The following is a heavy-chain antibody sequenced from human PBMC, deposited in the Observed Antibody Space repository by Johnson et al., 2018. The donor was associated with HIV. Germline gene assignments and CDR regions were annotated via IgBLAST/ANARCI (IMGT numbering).Heavy chain of an antibody. J-gene: IGHJ3*02. CDR1: GFTVSTSY. CDR2: ISYDGSNK. V-gene: IGHV3-30*18. D-gene: IGHD3-22*01. Sequence: QVQLVESGGGVVQPGRSLRLSCAVSGFTVSTSYMTWVRQAPGKGLEWVAVISYDGSNKYYADSVKGRFTISRDNSKNTLYLQMNSLRAEDTAVYYCAKDVGNYWPDAFDIWGQGTMVTVSS. CDR3: AKDVGNYWPDAFDI.